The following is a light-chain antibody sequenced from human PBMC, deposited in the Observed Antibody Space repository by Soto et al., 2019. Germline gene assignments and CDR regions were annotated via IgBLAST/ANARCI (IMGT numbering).Light chain of an antibody. CDR2: AAS. CDR3: QQSFSTPRT. J-gene: IGKJ1*01. CDR1: QTISNF. V-gene: IGKV1-39*01. Sequence: DIQMTQSPSSLSAYVGDRVTITCRASQTISNFLNWYQQKPGKAPNLLIYAASGLQSGVPSRFSASGSRTDFTLNITSLQPEDFATYFCQQSFSTPRTFGQGTRVELK.